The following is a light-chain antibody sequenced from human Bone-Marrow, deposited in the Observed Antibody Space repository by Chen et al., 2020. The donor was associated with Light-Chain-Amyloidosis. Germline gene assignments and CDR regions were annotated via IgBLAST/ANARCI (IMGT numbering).Light chain of an antibody. CDR3: QSADSSGTYEVI. Sequence: SYQLTQPPSVSVSPGPTARITCPGDDFPTNNAYWYQQKPGQAPVLVIHRDTERPSGISERFSGSSSGTTATLTISGVQAEDEADYHCQSADSSGTYEVIFGGGTKLTVL. V-gene: IGLV3-25*03. J-gene: IGLJ2*01. CDR1: DFPTNN. CDR2: RDT.